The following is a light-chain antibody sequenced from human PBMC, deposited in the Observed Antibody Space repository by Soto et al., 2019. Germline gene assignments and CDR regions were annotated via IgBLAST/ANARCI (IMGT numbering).Light chain of an antibody. Sequence: DIQMTQSPSSLSASVGDRVTITCRASQSISSYLNWYQQKPGKAPKLLIYAASSLQSGVPSRFSGSGSGTDFTLTHSTLQPEDPATYYCQNSYRTPLFTFGPGTKV. CDR3: QNSYRTPLFT. CDR1: QSISSY. V-gene: IGKV1-39*01. CDR2: AAS. J-gene: IGKJ3*01.